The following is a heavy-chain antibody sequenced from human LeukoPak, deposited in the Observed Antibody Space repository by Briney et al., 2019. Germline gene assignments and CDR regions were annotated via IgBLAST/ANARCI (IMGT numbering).Heavy chain of an antibody. V-gene: IGHV3-30*02. Sequence: GRSLRLSCAASGFTFSSYGIHWVRQAPGKGLEWVAFIRYHGSDKFYADSVKGRFTISRDNSKNTLYLQMNSLRPEDTSVYYCARSPTSWYFDYWGQGTLVTVSS. CDR1: GFTFSSYG. D-gene: IGHD2-2*01. J-gene: IGHJ4*02. CDR3: ARSPTSWYFDY. CDR2: IRYHGSDK.